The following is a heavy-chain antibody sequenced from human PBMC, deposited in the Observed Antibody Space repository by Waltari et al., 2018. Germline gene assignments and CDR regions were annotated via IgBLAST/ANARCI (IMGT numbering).Heavy chain of an antibody. CDR1: GGTFSSYA. CDR3: ANVPGIAVADPEKGDYYFDY. Sequence: QVQLVQSGAEVKKPGSSVKVSCKASGGTFSSYAISWVRQAPGQGLEWMGGISPIFGTANDAQKFQGRVTITADESTSTAYMELNSLRAEDTAVYYCANVPGIAVADPEKGDYYFDYWGQGTLVTVSS. V-gene: IGHV1-69*01. CDR2: ISPIFGTA. D-gene: IGHD6-19*01. J-gene: IGHJ4*02.